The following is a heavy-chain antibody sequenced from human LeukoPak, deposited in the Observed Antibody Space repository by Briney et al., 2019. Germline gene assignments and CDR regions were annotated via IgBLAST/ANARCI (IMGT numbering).Heavy chain of an antibody. CDR1: GYSISSGYY. CDR3: ARDAFYCSSTACPKVDY. CDR2: IYHSGNT. Sequence: PSETLSLTCTVSGYSISSGYYWGWIRQPPGKGLEWIGSIYHSGNTYYNPSLKSRVTISVDTSMNQFPLKLSSVTAADTAVYYCARDAFYCSSTACPKVDYWGQGALVTVSS. V-gene: IGHV4-38-2*02. J-gene: IGHJ4*02. D-gene: IGHD2-2*01.